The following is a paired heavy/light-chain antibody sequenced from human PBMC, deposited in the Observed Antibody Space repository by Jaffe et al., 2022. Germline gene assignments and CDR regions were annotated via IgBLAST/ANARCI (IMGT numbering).Heavy chain of an antibody. CDR2: IRTKDNSYAT. J-gene: IGHJ4*02. V-gene: IGHV3-73*02. CDR1: GFIFSGSA. CDR3: TGPLRDYGDYVYYFDY. Sequence: EVQLVESGGGLVQPGGSLKLSCAASGFIFSGSAMHWVRQASGKGLEWVGRIRTKDNSYATAYAASVKGRFTISRDDSKNTAYLQMNSLKTEDTAVYYCTGPLRDYGDYVYYFDYWGQGTLVTVSS. D-gene: IGHD4-17*01.
Light chain of an antibody. CDR2: ANT. CDR3: QSYDSSLSGFWV. CDR1: SSNIGAGYD. Sequence: QSVLTQPPSVSGAPGQRVTISCTGSSSNIGAGYDVHWYQQLPGTAPKLLIYANTNRPSGVPDRFSGSKSGTSASLAITGLQAEDEADYYCQSYDSSLSGFWVFGGGTKLTVL. V-gene: IGLV1-40*01. J-gene: IGLJ3*02.